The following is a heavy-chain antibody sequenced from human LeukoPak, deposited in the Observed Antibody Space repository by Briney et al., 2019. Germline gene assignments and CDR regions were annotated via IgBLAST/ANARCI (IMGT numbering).Heavy chain of an antibody. D-gene: IGHD3-3*01. CDR3: AREYTIFGERANYYYMDV. CDR2: INPSGGST. Sequence: ASVKVSCKASGYTFTSYYMHWVRQAPGQGLEWMGIINPSGGSTSYAQKFQGRVTMTRDTSTSTVYMELSSLRSEDTAVYYCAREYTIFGERANYYYMDVWGKGTTVTVSS. V-gene: IGHV1-46*01. CDR1: GYTFTSYY. J-gene: IGHJ6*03.